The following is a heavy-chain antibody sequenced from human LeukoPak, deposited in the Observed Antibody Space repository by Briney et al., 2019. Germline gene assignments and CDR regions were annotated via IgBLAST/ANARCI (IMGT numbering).Heavy chain of an antibody. V-gene: IGHV4-34*01. Sequence: SETLSLTCAVYGGSFSGYYWSWIRQPPGKGLEWIGEINHSGSTNYNPSLRSRVTISVDTSKNQFSLKLSSVTAADTAVYYCARCNYGSGSYYNPWREGYYYYMDVWGKGTTVTISS. CDR1: GGSFSGYY. CDR2: INHSGST. D-gene: IGHD3-10*01. J-gene: IGHJ6*03. CDR3: ARCNYGSGSYYNPWREGYYYYMDV.